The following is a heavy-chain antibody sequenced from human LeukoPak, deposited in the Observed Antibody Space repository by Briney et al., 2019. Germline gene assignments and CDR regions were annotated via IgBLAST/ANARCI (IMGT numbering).Heavy chain of an antibody. CDR1: GFRFDSYA. D-gene: IGHD1-26*01. V-gene: IGHV3-30*04. Sequence: PGGSLRLSCAASGFRFDSYAVDWVRQAPGKGREWMALISDDGRNKYYADSVKGGFTISRDNSKNTLYMQQNSLRTEDTALYYCAKDDGGNSGTFVDSWGQGTLVTPSS. CDR2: ISDDGRNK. J-gene: IGHJ4*02. CDR3: AKDDGGNSGTFVDS.